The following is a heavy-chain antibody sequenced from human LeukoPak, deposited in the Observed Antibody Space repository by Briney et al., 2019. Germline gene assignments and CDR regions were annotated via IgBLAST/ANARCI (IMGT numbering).Heavy chain of an antibody. CDR3: ASPINYYDSNGYPFDS. CDR2: IYPGDSDT. J-gene: IGHJ4*02. V-gene: IGHV5-51*01. Sequence: GESLKISCKGSGYSFSNSWIGWVRQMPGKGLEWMGIIYPGDSDTRYSPSFQGQVTISADKSISPAYLQWSSLKASDTAMYYCASPINYYDSNGYPFDSWGQGTLVTVSS. CDR1: GYSFSNSW. D-gene: IGHD3-22*01.